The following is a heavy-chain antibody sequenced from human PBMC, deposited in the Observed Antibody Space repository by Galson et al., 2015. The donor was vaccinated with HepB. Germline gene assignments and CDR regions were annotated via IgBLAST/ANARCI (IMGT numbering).Heavy chain of an antibody. CDR3: ARRRVVSGCIDY. CDR2: IHYSGNT. Sequence: SETLSLTCTVSGGSISSYYWSWIRQPPGKGLEWVGYIHYSGNTNYNPFLRGRLTKLLDMSKNQFSLRLRSVTAADTAVYYCARRRVVSGCIDYWGQGRLVTFSS. V-gene: IGHV4-59*01. D-gene: IGHD6-19*01. CDR1: GGSISSYY. J-gene: IGHJ4*02.